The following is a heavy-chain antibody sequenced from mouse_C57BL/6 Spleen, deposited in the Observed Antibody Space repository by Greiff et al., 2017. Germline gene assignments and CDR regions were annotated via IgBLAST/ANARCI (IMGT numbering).Heavy chain of an antibody. V-gene: IGHV7-1*01. D-gene: IGHD3-3*01. J-gene: IGHJ2*01. CDR2: SRNKANDYTT. Sequence: EVQLMESGGGLVQSGRSLRISCATSGFTFSDFYMEWVRQAPGKGLEWIAASRNKANDYTTEYSASVKGRFIVSRDTSQSILYLQMNALRAEDTAIYYCARDAAVGFDYWGQGTTLTVSS. CDR3: ARDAAVGFDY. CDR1: GFTFSDFY.